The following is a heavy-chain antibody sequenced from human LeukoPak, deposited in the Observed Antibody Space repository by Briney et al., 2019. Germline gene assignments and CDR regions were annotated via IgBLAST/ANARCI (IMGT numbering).Heavy chain of an antibody. Sequence: GESLEISCQGSGYSFTSYWIGWVRQLPGKGLEWMGIIYPGDSDTRYSPSFQGQVTISADKSISTAYLQWSSLKASDTAMYYCARKFLGDYDAFDIWGQGTMVTVSS. V-gene: IGHV5-51*01. CDR2: IYPGDSDT. D-gene: IGHD3-16*01. J-gene: IGHJ3*02. CDR3: ARKFLGDYDAFDI. CDR1: GYSFTSYW.